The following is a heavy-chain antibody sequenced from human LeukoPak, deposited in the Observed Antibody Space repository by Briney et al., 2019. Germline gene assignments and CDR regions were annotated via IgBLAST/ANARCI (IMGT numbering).Heavy chain of an antibody. V-gene: IGHV4-34*01. Sequence: SETLSLTFAVYGGSFSGYYWSWIRQPPGEGLEWIGEINHSGSTNYNPSLKSRVTISVDKSKNQFSLKLSSVTAADTAVYYCARVTMIVVVNWFDPWGQGTLVTVSS. J-gene: IGHJ5*02. CDR2: INHSGST. D-gene: IGHD3-22*01. CDR3: ARVTMIVVVNWFDP. CDR1: GGSFSGYY.